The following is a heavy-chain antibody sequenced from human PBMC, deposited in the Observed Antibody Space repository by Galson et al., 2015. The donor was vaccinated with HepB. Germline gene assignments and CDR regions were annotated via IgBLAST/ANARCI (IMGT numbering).Heavy chain of an antibody. D-gene: IGHD6-19*01. CDR1: GFSLSTSGMC. J-gene: IGHJ4*02. V-gene: IGHV2-70*01. CDR2: IDWDDDK. CDR3: ARIASSSNFFDF. Sequence: PALVKPTQTLTLTCTFSGFSLSTSGMCVSWIRQPPGKALEWLALIDWDDDKYYSTSLKTRLTISKDTSKDQVVLRMTNMDPVDTATYYCARIASSSNFFDFWGQGTLVTVSS.